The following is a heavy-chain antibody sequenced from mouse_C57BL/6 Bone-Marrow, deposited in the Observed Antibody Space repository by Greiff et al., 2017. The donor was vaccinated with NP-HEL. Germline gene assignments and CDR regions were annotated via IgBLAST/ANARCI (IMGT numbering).Heavy chain of an antibody. J-gene: IGHJ2*01. Sequence: EVKLMESGPGLVKPSQSLSLTCSVTGYSITSGYYWNWIRQFPGNKLEWMGYISYDGSNNYNPSLKNRISITRDTSKNQFFLKLNSVTTEDTATYYCAREGPYDYGLDYWGQGTTLTVSS. CDR2: ISYDGSN. CDR3: AREGPYDYGLDY. D-gene: IGHD2-4*01. CDR1: GYSITSGYY. V-gene: IGHV3-6*01.